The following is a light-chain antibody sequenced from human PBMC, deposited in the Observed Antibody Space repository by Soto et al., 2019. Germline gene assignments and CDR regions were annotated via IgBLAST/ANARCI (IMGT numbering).Light chain of an antibody. CDR2: DVS. CDR1: SSGVGGYNY. J-gene: IGLJ2*01. V-gene: IGLV2-14*01. CDR3: SSYTSSSTRVV. Sequence: QSVLTQPASVSGSPGQSITISCTGTSSGVGGYNYVSWYQQHPGKAPKPMIYDVSNRPSGVSNRFSGSKSGNTASLTISGLQAEDEAHYYCSSYTSSSTRVVFGGGTKLTVL.